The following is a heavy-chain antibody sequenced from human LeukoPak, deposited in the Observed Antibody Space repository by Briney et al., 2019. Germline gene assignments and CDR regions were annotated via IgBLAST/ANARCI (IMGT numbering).Heavy chain of an antibody. CDR3: ARKKGDY. CDR2: ISPNSGGT. J-gene: IGHJ4*02. V-gene: IGHV1-2*02. Sequence: ASVKVSCKASGYTFIDYYVHWVRQVPGQGLEWMGWISPNSGGTNYAQKFQGRVTMTRDTSISTVYMELSRLRSDDTAVYFCARKKGDYWGQGTLVTVSS. CDR1: GYTFIDYY.